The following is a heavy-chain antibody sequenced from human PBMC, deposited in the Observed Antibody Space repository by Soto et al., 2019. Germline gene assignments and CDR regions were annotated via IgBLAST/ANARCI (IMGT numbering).Heavy chain of an antibody. V-gene: IGHV3-23*01. D-gene: IGHD1-26*01. Sequence: VQLLESGGGLVQPGGSLRLYCAASGFTFSIYAMSWVRQAPGKGLEWVSGIGGGNDDTYYADSVKGRFTISRDNSKSTLSLQMNGLRAEDTAVYYCAKYRMNHNSVWDPFDIWGQGTMVTVSS. CDR3: AKYRMNHNSVWDPFDI. CDR1: GFTFSIYA. J-gene: IGHJ3*02. CDR2: IGGGNDDT.